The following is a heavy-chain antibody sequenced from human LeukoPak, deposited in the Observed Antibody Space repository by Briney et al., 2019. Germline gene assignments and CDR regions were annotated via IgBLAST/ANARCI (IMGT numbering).Heavy chain of an antibody. CDR3: AKEKEDIVVVPAAIPTAGAFDI. Sequence: GGSLRLSCAASGFTFSSYAMSWVRRAPGKGLEWVSAISGSGGSTYYADSVKGRFTISRDNSKNTLYLQMNSLRAEDTAVYYCAKEKEDIVVVPAAIPTAGAFDIWGQGTMVTVSS. CDR2: ISGSGGST. V-gene: IGHV3-23*01. CDR1: GFTFSSYA. D-gene: IGHD2-2*02. J-gene: IGHJ3*02.